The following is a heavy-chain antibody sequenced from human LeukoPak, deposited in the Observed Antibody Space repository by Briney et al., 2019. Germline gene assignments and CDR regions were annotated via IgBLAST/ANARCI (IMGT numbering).Heavy chain of an antibody. CDR2: IFPTGGEI. D-gene: IGHD2-8*02. J-gene: IGHJ4*02. CDR1: GFTFSTFA. Sequence: GGSLRLSCAASGFTFSTFAMIWVRQPPGKGLEWVSSIFPTGGEIHYADSVRGRFTISRDNTKSTLSLQMNSLRAEDTAIYYCATYRQVLLPFESWGQGTLVTVSS. V-gene: IGHV3-23*01. CDR3: ATYRQVLLPFES.